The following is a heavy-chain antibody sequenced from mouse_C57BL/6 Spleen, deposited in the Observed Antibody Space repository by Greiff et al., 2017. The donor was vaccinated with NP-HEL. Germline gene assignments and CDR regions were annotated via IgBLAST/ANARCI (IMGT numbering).Heavy chain of an antibody. CDR2: FYPGSGSI. Sequence: VKLQESGAELVKPGASVTLSCKASGYTFTEYTIHWVKQRSGQGLEWIGWFYPGSGSIKYNEKFKDKATLTADKSSSTVYMELSRLTSEDSAVYFCARGKIHYYGSSHYFDYWGQGTTLTVSS. CDR1: GYTFTEYT. V-gene: IGHV1-62-2*01. J-gene: IGHJ2*01. CDR3: ARGKIHYYGSSHYFDY. D-gene: IGHD1-1*01.